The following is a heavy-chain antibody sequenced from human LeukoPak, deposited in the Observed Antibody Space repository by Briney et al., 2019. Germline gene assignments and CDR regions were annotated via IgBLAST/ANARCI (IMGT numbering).Heavy chain of an antibody. CDR1: GYTFTGYY. Sequence: GASVTVSCKASGYTFTGYYMHWVRQAPGQGLEWMGWINPNSGGTNYAQKFQGRVTMTRDTSISTAYMELSRLRSDDTAVYYWARDRGAARRTAGYYFDYWGQGTLVTVSS. CDR2: INPNSGGT. D-gene: IGHD6-6*01. V-gene: IGHV1-2*02. CDR3: ARDRGAARRTAGYYFDY. J-gene: IGHJ4*02.